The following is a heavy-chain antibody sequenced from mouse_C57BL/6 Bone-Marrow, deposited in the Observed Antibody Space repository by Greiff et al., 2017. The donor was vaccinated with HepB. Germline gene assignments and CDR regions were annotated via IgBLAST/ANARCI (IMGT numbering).Heavy chain of an antibody. CDR3: ARPPITTVVAIYAMDY. CDR2: ISSGGSYT. CDR1: GFTFSSYG. D-gene: IGHD1-1*01. J-gene: IGHJ4*01. V-gene: IGHV5-6*01. Sequence: EVQLQESGGDLVKPGGSLKLSCAASGFTFSSYGMSWVRQTPDKRLEWVATISSGGSYTYYPDSVKGRFTISRDNAKNTLYLQMSSLKSEDTAMYYCARPPITTVVAIYAMDYWGQGTSVTVSS.